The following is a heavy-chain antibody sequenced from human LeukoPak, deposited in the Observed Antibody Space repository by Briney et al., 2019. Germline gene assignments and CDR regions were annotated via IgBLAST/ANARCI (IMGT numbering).Heavy chain of an antibody. D-gene: IGHD1-26*01. CDR3: AHSKRGGGYYINAFAV. CDR2: SYSGGNA. Sequence: PSETLSLTCTVSGASTSAYYWSWIRQPPGKGLEWIGYSYSGGNANYNPSLKSRVTISIDTSENQFSLRLTSFTAADTAIYFCAHSKRGGGYYINAFAVWGQGALVTISS. CDR1: GASTSAYY. J-gene: IGHJ3*01. V-gene: IGHV4-59*01.